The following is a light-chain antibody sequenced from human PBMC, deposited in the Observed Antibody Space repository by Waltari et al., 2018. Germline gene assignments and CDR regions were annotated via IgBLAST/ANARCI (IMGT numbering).Light chain of an antibody. CDR1: SSHIGRYNV. CDR2: GVN. CDR3: SSYAGSVV. J-gene: IGLJ3*02. Sequence: QSALTQPASVSGSRGQSITISCTGSSSHIGRYNVVSWYQHHPGKAPQLLIYGVNNRPAGVSNRFSGSKSGNTASLTISGLQAEDEADYYCSSYAGSVVFGGGTKLTVL. V-gene: IGLV2-23*02.